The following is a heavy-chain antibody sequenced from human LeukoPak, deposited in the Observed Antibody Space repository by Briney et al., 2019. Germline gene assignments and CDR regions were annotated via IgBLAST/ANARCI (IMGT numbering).Heavy chain of an antibody. D-gene: IGHD6-13*01. CDR2: ISGSGGST. Sequence: GGSLRLSCAASGLTFSSYAMSWVRQAPGKGLEWVSAISGSGGSTYYADSVKGRFTISRDNSKNTLYLQMNSLRAEDTAVYYCAKDPPVDSSSWYSLTYFQHWGQGTLVTVSS. V-gene: IGHV3-23*01. CDR1: GLTFSSYA. J-gene: IGHJ1*01. CDR3: AKDPPVDSSSWYSLTYFQH.